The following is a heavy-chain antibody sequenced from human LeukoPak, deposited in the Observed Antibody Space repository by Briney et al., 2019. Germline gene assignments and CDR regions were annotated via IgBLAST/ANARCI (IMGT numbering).Heavy chain of an antibody. CDR3: ARLWYYDSSGYYYFDY. CDR2: IYYSGST. J-gene: IGHJ4*02. CDR1: GGSISSSSYY. D-gene: IGHD3-22*01. Sequence: SETLSLTCTVSGGSISSSSYYWGWIRQPPGKGLEWIGSIYYSGSTYYNPSLKSRVTISVDTSKNQFSLKLSSVTAADTAVYYCARLWYYDSSGYYYFDYWGQGTLVTVSS. V-gene: IGHV4-39*01.